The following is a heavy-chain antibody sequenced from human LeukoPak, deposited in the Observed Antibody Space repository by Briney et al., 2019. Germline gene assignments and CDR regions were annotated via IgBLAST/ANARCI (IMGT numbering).Heavy chain of an antibody. V-gene: IGHV4-34*01. D-gene: IGHD2-15*01. CDR2: INHSGST. CDR1: GGSFSGYY. CDR3: TRFLSDVVVVAATPVDAFDI. J-gene: IGHJ3*02. Sequence: SETLSLNCAVYGGSFSGYYWGWIRQPPGKGLEWIGEINHSGSTNHNPSLKSRVTISVDTSKNQFSLKLSSVTAADTAVYYCTRFLSDVVVVAATPVDAFDIWGQGTMVTVSS.